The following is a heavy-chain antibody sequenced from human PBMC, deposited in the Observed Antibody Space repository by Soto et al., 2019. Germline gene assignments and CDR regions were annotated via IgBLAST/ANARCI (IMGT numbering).Heavy chain of an antibody. CDR2: INGDGSDT. V-gene: IGHV3-74*01. Sequence: EVQLVESGGGLVQPGGSLRLTCAASGFTFSGSWMHWVRQAPGKGLVWVSRINGDGSDTSYADFVKGRFTISRDDAKNTLFLQMNGLRAEDTAVYYCARGIFGSGTAHDYWGQGTLVTVSS. J-gene: IGHJ4*02. CDR3: ARGIFGSGTAHDY. D-gene: IGHD3-10*01. CDR1: GFTFSGSW.